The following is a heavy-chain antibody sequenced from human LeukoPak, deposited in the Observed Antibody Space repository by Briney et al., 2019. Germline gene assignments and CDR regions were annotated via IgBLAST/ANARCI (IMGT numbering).Heavy chain of an antibody. J-gene: IGHJ3*02. CDR1: GDTVSRKTAA. CDR3: ARQEIEVDDAFDI. V-gene: IGHV6-1*01. CDR2: TYHRSKWYN. Sequence: SQTLSLTCAISGDTVSRKTAAWNWIRQSPPRGLEWLGRTYHRSKWYNDYAVSVKSRITVNPDTSKNQFSLQLKSVTPEDTAVYFCARQEIEVDDAFDIWGQGTMVTVSS. D-gene: IGHD3-22*01.